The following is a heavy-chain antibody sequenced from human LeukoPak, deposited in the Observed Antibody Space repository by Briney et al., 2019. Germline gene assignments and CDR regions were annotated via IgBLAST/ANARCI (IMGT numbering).Heavy chain of an antibody. J-gene: IGHJ4*02. CDR3: ARVRTGGSGSYYWFDY. CDR2: MNPNSGNT. V-gene: IGHV1-8*01. D-gene: IGHD3-10*01. Sequence: GASVKVSCKASGYTFTSYDINWVRQATGQGLEWMGWMNPNSGNTGYAQKLQGRVTMTTDTSTSTAYMELRSLRSDDTAVYYCARVRTGGSGSYYWFDYWGQGTLVTVSS. CDR1: GYTFTSYD.